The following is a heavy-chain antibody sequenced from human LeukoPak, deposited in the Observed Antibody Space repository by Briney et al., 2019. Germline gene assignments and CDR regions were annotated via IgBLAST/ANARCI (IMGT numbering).Heavy chain of an antibody. J-gene: IGHJ6*02. D-gene: IGHD4-17*01. CDR1: GFTFSSYS. V-gene: IGHV3-21*01. CDR2: ISSSSSYI. CDR3: ALMTAVTTSGMDV. Sequence: RGSLRLSCAASGFTFSSYSMNWVRQAPGKGLEWVSSISSSSSYIYYADSVKGRFTISRDNAKNSLYLQMNSLRAEDTAVYYCALMTAVTTSGMDVWGQGTTVTVSS.